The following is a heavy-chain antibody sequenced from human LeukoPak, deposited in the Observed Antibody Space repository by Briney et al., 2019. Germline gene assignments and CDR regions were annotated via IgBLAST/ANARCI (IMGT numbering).Heavy chain of an antibody. CDR1: GFTFSSYW. V-gene: IGHV3-74*01. Sequence: GGSLRPSCAASGFTFSSYWMHWVRQAPGKGLVWVSRINSDGSSTSYADSVKGRFTISRDNAKNTLYLQMNSLRAEDTAVYYCARVPVFQPYYYFDYWGQGTLVTVSS. J-gene: IGHJ4*02. CDR2: INSDGSST. CDR3: ARVPVFQPYYYFDY. D-gene: IGHD2-21*01.